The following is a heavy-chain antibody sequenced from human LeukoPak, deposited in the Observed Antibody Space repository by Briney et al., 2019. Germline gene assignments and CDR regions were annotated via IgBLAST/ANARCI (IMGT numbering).Heavy chain of an antibody. CDR3: ARFSPLGDGYVFDY. D-gene: IGHD5-24*01. CDR2: IYYSGST. CDR1: GGSINNYY. V-gene: IGHV4-59*01. Sequence: SETLSLTCTVSGGSINNYYWSWIRQPPGKGLEWIGYIYYSGSTNYNPSLKSRVTISVDTSKNQFSLKLSSVTAADTAVYYCARFSPLGDGYVFDYWGQGTLVTVSS. J-gene: IGHJ4*02.